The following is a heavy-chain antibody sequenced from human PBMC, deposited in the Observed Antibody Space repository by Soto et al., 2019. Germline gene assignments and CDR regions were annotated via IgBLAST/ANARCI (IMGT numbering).Heavy chain of an antibody. Sequence: GGSLRLSCAASGFTFSSYAMSWVRQAPGKGLEWVSAISGSGGSTYYADSVKGRFTISRDNSKNTLYLQMNSLRAEDTAVYYCAKGDSSSWPYYYYYGMDVWGKGTTVTVSS. CDR3: AKGDSSSWPYYYYYGMDV. D-gene: IGHD6-13*01. CDR2: ISGSGGST. CDR1: GFTFSSYA. V-gene: IGHV3-23*01. J-gene: IGHJ6*04.